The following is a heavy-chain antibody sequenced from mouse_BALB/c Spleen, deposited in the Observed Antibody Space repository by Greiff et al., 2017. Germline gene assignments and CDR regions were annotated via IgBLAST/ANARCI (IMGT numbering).Heavy chain of an antibody. CDR3: TRDGPGAMDY. CDR1: GYTFTSYW. J-gene: IGHJ4*01. D-gene: IGHD2-3*01. CDR2: IDPSDSYT. V-gene: IGHV1S127*01. Sequence: QVQLQQSGAELVKPGASVKMSCKASGYTFTSYWMHWVKQRPGQGLEWIGVIDPSDSYTSYNQKFKGKATLTVDTSSSTAYMQLSSLTSEDSAVYYCTRDGPGAMDYWGQGTSVTVSS.